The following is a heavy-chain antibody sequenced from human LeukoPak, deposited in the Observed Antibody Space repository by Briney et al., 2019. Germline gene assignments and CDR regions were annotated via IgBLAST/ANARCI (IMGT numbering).Heavy chain of an antibody. CDR1: GYTFTSYY. Sequence: ASVKVSCKASGYTFTSYYMHWVRQAPGQGLEWMGIINPSGGSTSYAQKFQGRVTMTRDMSTSTVYMELSSLRSEDTAVYYCARVSEDVVGALGVHASDYWGQGTLVTVSS. D-gene: IGHD1-26*01. CDR2: INPSGGST. CDR3: ARVSEDVVGALGVHASDY. V-gene: IGHV1-46*01. J-gene: IGHJ4*02.